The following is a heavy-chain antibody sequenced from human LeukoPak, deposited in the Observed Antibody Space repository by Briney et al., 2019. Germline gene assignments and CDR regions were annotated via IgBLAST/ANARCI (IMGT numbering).Heavy chain of an antibody. Sequence: GGSLRLSCAASGFTFSNHWMHWVRQGPVKGLVWVSGLNSDGRTPTYADSVKGRFTISRDNAKNTLYLQMNSLRVEDTAVYYCARGSDETVTISGWFDPWGQGTLVTVSS. CDR3: ARGSDETVTISGWFDP. CDR1: GFTFSNHW. J-gene: IGHJ5*02. CDR2: LNSDGRTP. V-gene: IGHV3-74*01. D-gene: IGHD4-17*01.